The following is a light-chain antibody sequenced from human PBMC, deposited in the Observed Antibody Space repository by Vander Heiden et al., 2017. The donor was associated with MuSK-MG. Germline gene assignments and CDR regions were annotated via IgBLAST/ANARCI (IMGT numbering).Light chain of an antibody. CDR3: QSYDSSLSGWL. J-gene: IGLJ2*01. V-gene: IGLV1-40*01. Sequence: QSVLTQPPSLSGAPGQRVTISCTGSSSNLGAGVNVHWYQQRPGTAPKLLIYGNNNRPSGVPDRFSGSKSGTSASLAITGLQPEDEADYYCQSYDSSLSGWLFGGGTKLTVL. CDR1: SSNLGAGVN. CDR2: GNN.